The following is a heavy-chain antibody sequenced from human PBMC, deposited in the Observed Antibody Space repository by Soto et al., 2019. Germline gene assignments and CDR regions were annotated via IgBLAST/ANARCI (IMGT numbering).Heavy chain of an antibody. CDR1: GYTFTGYY. D-gene: IGHD1-26*01. CDR3: ARDIRIGWELPSDAFDI. CDR2: INPNSGGT. Sequence: ASVKVSCKASGYTFTGYYMHWVRQAPGQGLEWMGWINPNSGGTNYAQKFQGRVTMTGDTSISTAYMELSRLRSDDTAVYYCARDIRIGWELPSDAFDIWGQGTMVTV. V-gene: IGHV1-2*02. J-gene: IGHJ3*02.